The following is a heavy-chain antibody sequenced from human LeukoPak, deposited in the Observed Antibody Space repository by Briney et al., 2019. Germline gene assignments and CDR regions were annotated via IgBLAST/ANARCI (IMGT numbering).Heavy chain of an antibody. CDR3: ASVTGELYYYGMDV. CDR2: INPNNGGT. D-gene: IGHD7-27*01. J-gene: IGHJ6*02. V-gene: IGHV1-2*02. Sequence: GASVKVSCKASGYTFTGYYMHWVRQAPGQGLEWMGWINPNNGGTNYAQKFQGRVTMTRDTSISTAYMELSRLRSDDTAVYYCASVTGELYYYGMDVWGQGTTVTVSS. CDR1: GYTFTGYY.